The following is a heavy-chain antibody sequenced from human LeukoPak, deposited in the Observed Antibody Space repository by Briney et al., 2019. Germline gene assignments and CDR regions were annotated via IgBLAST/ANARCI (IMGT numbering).Heavy chain of an antibody. V-gene: IGHV4-34*01. CDR3: ARLSGGTLLY. CDR2: INHSGST. Sequence: PSETLSLTCAVYGGSFSGYYWSWIRQPPGKGLEWIGEINHSGSTNYNPSLKSRVTISVDTSKNQFSLKLSSVTAADTAVYYCARLSGGTLLYWGQGTLVVVSS. D-gene: IGHD2-21*01. CDR1: GGSFSGYY. J-gene: IGHJ4*02.